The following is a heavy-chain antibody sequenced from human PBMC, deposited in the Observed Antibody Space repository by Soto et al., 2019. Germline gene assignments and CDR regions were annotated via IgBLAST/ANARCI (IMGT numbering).Heavy chain of an antibody. CDR2: ISDSGERT. CDR3: ATPTLISLINYYFDY. J-gene: IGHJ4*02. V-gene: IGHV3-23*01. CDR1: GVSFNSYA. D-gene: IGHD2-21*01. Sequence: PGGSTGLASAASGVSFNSYAMSVVRQAPGKGLEWVSSISDSGERTYYADSVKGRFTISRDNSKNTLFLQMNSLRAEDTALYFCATPTLISLINYYFDYWGQGTLVTVSS.